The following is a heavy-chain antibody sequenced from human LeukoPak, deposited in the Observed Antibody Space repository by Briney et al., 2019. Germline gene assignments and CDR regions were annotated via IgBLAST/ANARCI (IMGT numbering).Heavy chain of an antibody. D-gene: IGHD1-26*01. CDR3: ARDGYSGSYEDWFDP. Sequence: SVKVSCKASGGTFSSYAISWVRQAPGQGLEWMGGIIPIFGAANYAQKFQGRVTITADESTSTAYMELSSLRSEDTAVYYCARDGYSGSYEDWFDPWGQGTLVTVSS. V-gene: IGHV1-69*13. CDR1: GGTFSSYA. CDR2: IIPIFGAA. J-gene: IGHJ5*02.